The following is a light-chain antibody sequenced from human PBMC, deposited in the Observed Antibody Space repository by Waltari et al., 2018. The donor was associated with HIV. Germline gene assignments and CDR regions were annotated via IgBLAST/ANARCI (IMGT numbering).Light chain of an antibody. J-gene: IGLJ3*02. Sequence: QSVLTQPPSVSGAPGQRVTISCTGSSSNIGAGYDLPWYQQLPGTAPKLLIYGNSNRPSGVPDRFSGSKSGTSASLAITGLQAEDEADYYCQSYDSILSGSWVFGGGTKLTVL. CDR1: SSNIGAGYD. CDR2: GNS. CDR3: QSYDSILSGSWV. V-gene: IGLV1-40*01.